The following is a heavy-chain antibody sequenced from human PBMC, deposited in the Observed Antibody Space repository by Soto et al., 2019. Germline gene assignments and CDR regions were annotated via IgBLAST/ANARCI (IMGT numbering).Heavy chain of an antibody. D-gene: IGHD4-17*01. J-gene: IGHJ4*02. CDR3: ARLDYGGNGKLDY. CDR1: GGSISSYY. V-gene: IGHV4-59*01. Sequence: SETLSLTCTVSGGSISSYYWSWIRQPPGKGLEWIGYIYYSGSTNYNPSLKSRVTISVDTSKNQFSLKLSSVTAADTAVYYCARLDYGGNGKLDYWGQGTLVTVSS. CDR2: IYYSGST.